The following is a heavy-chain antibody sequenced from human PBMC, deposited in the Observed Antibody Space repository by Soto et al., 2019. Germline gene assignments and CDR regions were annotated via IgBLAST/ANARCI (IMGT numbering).Heavy chain of an antibody. J-gene: IGHJ1*01. CDR3: ARDPRSITGTTASEDFQH. V-gene: IGHV1-69*01. CDR2: IIPLLGIT. CDR1: GGTFSGYA. Sequence: QAQLMQSGAEVKKPGSSVKVSCKASGGTFSGYAINWVRQAPGQGLEWMGGIIPLLGITDYGQKFQGRITIAADESTGTADMDRRGLRSEDTAVYYCARDPRSITGTTASEDFQHWGQGTLVSVSS. D-gene: IGHD1-20*01.